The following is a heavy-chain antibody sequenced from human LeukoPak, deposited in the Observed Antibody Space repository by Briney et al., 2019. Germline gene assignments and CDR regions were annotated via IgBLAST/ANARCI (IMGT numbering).Heavy chain of an antibody. V-gene: IGHV3-53*05. Sequence: HPGGSLRLSCAASGFTVSSNYMSWVRQAPGKGLEWVSVIYSGGSTYYADSVKGRFTISRDNSKNTLYLQMNSLRAEDTAVYYCALVPAAETGIDYWGQGTLVTVSS. CDR3: ALVPAAETGIDY. CDR1: GFTVSSNY. J-gene: IGHJ4*02. D-gene: IGHD2-2*01. CDR2: IYSGGST.